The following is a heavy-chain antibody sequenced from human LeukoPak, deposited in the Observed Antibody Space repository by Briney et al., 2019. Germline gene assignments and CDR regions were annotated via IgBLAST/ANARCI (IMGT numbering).Heavy chain of an antibody. CDR3: ARSIAVAGSSPYYFDY. D-gene: IGHD6-19*01. V-gene: IGHV4-59*08. CDR2: IYYSGST. Sequence: SETLSLTCTVSGGSISSYYWSWIRQPPGKGLEWIGYIYYSGSTNYNPSLKSRVTISVDTSKNQLSLKLSSVTAADTAVYYCARSIAVAGSSPYYFDYWGQGTLVTVSS. J-gene: IGHJ4*02. CDR1: GGSISSYY.